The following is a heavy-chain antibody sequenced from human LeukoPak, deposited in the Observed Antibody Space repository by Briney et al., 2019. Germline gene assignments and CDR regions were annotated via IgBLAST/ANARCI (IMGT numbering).Heavy chain of an antibody. V-gene: IGHV1-18*01. CDR1: GYTFTNYG. Sequence: ASVKVSCKASGYTFTNYGVSWVRQAPGQGLEWMGWISAYNGYTNYAQKFQFRVTMTIDTSTSTAYMELRSLTSDDTAVYYCARAGAAVTMFFDFWGQGTLVTVSS. J-gene: IGHJ4*02. CDR2: ISAYNGYT. D-gene: IGHD4-17*01. CDR3: ARAGAAVTMFFDF.